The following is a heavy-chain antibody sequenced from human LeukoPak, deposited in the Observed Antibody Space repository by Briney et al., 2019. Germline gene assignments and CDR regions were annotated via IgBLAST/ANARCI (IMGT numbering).Heavy chain of an antibody. CDR3: AKGAGSYDRQEYYFDY. Sequence: GRSLRLSCAASGFTFSSYGMHWVRQAPGKGLEWVAVISYDGSNKYYADSVKGRFTISRDNSKTSLYLQMNSLRAEDTAVYYCAKGAGSYDRQEYYFDYWGQGTLVTVSS. D-gene: IGHD5-18*01. V-gene: IGHV3-30*18. CDR1: GFTFSSYG. J-gene: IGHJ4*02. CDR2: ISYDGSNK.